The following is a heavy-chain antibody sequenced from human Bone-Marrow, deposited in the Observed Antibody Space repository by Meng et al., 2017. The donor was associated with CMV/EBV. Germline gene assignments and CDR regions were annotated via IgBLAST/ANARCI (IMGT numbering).Heavy chain of an antibody. Sequence: GGSLRLSCAASGFTFSSYEMNWVRQAPGKGLEWVSYISSSSSTIYYADSVKGRFTISRDNAKNSLYLQRNSLRAEDTAVYYCARSYCSSTSCYGAFDIWGQGTMVTVSS. D-gene: IGHD2-2*01. CDR2: ISSSSSTI. CDR3: ARSYCSSTSCYGAFDI. CDR1: GFTFSSYE. J-gene: IGHJ3*02. V-gene: IGHV3-48*03.